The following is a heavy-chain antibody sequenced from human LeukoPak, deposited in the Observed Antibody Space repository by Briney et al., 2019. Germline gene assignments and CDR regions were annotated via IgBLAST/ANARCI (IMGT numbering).Heavy chain of an antibody. CDR2: ISSSSSTI. CDR1: GFTFSSYS. Sequence: GGSLRLSCAASGFTFSSYSMNWVRQAPGKGLEWVSYISSSSSTIYYADSVKGRFTISRDNAKNSLYLQMNSLRAEDTVVYYCARGPYGDYSYFDYWGQGTLVTVSS. CDR3: ARGPYGDYSYFDY. D-gene: IGHD4-17*01. J-gene: IGHJ4*02. V-gene: IGHV3-48*01.